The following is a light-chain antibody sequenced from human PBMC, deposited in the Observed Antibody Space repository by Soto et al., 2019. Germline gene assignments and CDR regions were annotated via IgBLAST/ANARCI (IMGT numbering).Light chain of an antibody. V-gene: IGKV3-20*01. Sequence: EIVLTQSPGTLSLSPGERATLSCRASQSVSSSYLAWYQQKPGQAPRLLIYGASSRATGIPDRFSGSGSGTDFTLTISRREPDDFAVYYCQQYGSSPWTFGQGTKVEIK. J-gene: IGKJ1*01. CDR1: QSVSSSY. CDR2: GAS. CDR3: QQYGSSPWT.